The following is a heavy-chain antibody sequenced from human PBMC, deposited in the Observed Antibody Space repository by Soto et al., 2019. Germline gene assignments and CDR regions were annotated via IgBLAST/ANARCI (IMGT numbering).Heavy chain of an antibody. CDR1: GGSVSSGAYY. D-gene: IGHD5-12*01. J-gene: IGHJ3*02. V-gene: IGHV4-31*03. Sequence: QVQLQESDAGLVKASQTLSLTCTVSGGSVSSGAYYWTWIRQRPGKGLEWLGYIYYSGSTYYSPSLKSRLSITLDTSKNQFSLRLSSVTAADTAMYYCARARLRAVYAFDIWGQGTMVTVSS. CDR2: IYYSGST. CDR3: ARARLRAVYAFDI.